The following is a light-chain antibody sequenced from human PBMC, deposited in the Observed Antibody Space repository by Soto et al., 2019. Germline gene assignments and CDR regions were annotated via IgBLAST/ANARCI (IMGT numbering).Light chain of an antibody. CDR3: AAWDDSLTGWL. CDR2: SNN. V-gene: IGLV1-44*01. CDR1: NSNIGSNT. Sequence: QPVLTQPPSASGTPGQRVTISCSGSNSNIGSNTVSWYQQLPGTAPNLLIYSNNQRPSGVPDRFSGSKSGTSASLAISGLQSEDEADYYCAAWDDSLTGWLFGGGTKLTVL. J-gene: IGLJ3*02.